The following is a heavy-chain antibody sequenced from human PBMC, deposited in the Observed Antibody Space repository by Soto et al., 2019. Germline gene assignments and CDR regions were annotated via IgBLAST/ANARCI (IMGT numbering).Heavy chain of an antibody. CDR3: AKASPGGCTDGNCYSNWFDP. CDR2: IYYSGST. D-gene: IGHD2-15*01. CDR1: GDSISSES. Sequence: SETLSLTCTVSGDSISSESWSWIRQPPGKGLEWIGYIYYSGSTNYNPSLKSRVTISLDTSKNQFSLKLSSVTAADTAVYYCAKASPGGCTDGNCYSNWFDPWGQGTLVTVSS. J-gene: IGHJ5*02. V-gene: IGHV4-59*01.